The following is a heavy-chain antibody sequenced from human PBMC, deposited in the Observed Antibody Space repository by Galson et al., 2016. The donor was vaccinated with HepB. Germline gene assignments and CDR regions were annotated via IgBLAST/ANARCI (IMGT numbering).Heavy chain of an antibody. V-gene: IGHV3-64*01. CDR3: ARGRGGATQRYFDY. CDR1: GFTFSSHA. Sequence: SLRLSCAASGFTFSSHAMHWVRQAPGKGLECVSTISDNGGRTFYANSLKGRFTISRDNSKNTLYLQMGGLRAEDMAVYYCARGRGGATQRYFDYWGRGTLVTVSS. D-gene: IGHD1-26*01. J-gene: IGHJ4*02. CDR2: ISDNGGRT.